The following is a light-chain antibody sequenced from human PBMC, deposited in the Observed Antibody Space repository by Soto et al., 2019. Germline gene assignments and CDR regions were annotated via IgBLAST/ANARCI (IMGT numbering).Light chain of an antibody. CDR2: DAS. V-gene: IGKV3-11*01. Sequence: EIVLTQSPATLSLSPGERATLSCRASQSVSSYLAWYQQKPGQAPRLLIYDASNRATGIPARFSGSGSGTDFTLTISSLEPEDFAVYYCQQSSNWPYIYTFGQGTKLDIK. CDR1: QSVSSY. J-gene: IGKJ2*01. CDR3: QQSSNWPYIYT.